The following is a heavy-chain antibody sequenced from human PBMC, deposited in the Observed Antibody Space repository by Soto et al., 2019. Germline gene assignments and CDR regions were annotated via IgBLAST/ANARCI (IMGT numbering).Heavy chain of an antibody. CDR3: ARHAQGRVGANAPGFYYGMGG. D-gene: IGHD1-26*01. Sequence: GRSLKISCTLPPYSFTNYWIGWVRQMPGKGLEWMGIIYPRDSDTRYSPAFQGQVSISADTSINTAYLQWSSLKASDSAIYYCARHAQGRVGANAPGFYYGMGGRGKGTRVSVAS. V-gene: IGHV5-51*01. CDR2: IYPRDSDT. J-gene: IGHJ6*04. CDR1: PYSFTNYW.